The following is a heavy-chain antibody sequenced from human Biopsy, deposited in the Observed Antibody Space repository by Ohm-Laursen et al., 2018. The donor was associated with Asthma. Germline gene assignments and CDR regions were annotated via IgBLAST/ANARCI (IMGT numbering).Heavy chain of an antibody. J-gene: IGHJ3*01. CDR1: GYTFINYA. CDR2: INAGNGNT. V-gene: IGHV1-3*01. D-gene: IGHD3-9*01. CDR3: ARTYYDFLTGQVNDAFAL. Sequence: SVKVSCNASGYTFINYAIHWVRQAPGQRLEWMGWINAGNGNTKYSEKFQGRVTITRDTSASTAYMDLSSLRSEDTAVYYCARTYYDFLTGQVNDAFALWGQGTMVTVSS.